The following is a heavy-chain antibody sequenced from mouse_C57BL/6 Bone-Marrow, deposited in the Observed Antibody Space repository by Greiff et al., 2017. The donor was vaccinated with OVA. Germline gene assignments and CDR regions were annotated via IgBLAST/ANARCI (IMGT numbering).Heavy chain of an antibody. CDR2: IDPENGDT. V-gene: IGHV14-4*01. CDR1: GFNIKDDY. D-gene: IGHD2-3*01. J-gene: IGHJ4*01. Sequence: VQLQQSGAELVRPGASVKLSCTASGFNIKDDYMHWVKQRPEQGLEWIGWIDPENGDTEYASKFQGKATITADTSSNTASLQLSSLTSEDTAVYYCTTMFTTKYYYAMDYWGQGTSVTVSS. CDR3: TTMFTTKYYYAMDY.